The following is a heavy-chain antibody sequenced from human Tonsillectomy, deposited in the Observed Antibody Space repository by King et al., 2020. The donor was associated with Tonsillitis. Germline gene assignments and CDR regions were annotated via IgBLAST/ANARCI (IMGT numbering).Heavy chain of an antibody. J-gene: IGHJ4*02. CDR2: IYYSGST. Sequence: PLQESGPGLVKPSQTLSLTCTVSGGSISSGGYYWSWIRQHPGKGLEWIGYIYYSGSTYYNPSLKSRVTISVDTSKNQFSLKLSSVTAADTAVYYCAREPTIAAAGTQPDYWGQGTLVTVSS. D-gene: IGHD6-13*01. CDR3: AREPTIAAAGTQPDY. CDR1: GGSISSGGYY. V-gene: IGHV4-31*03.